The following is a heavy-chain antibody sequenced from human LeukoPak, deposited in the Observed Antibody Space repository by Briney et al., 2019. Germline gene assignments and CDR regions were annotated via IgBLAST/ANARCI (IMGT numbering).Heavy chain of an antibody. J-gene: IGHJ4*02. CDR3: AKKYSGSYLSDFDS. D-gene: IGHD1-26*01. CDR2: ISGSDGST. V-gene: IGHV3-23*01. Sequence: PGGSLRLSCAASGLTFRNYAMGWVRQAPGKGLEWVSSISGSDGSTYYADSVKGRFTLSRDNSKNTVDLQMNSLSAEDTAIYYCAKKYSGSYLSDFDSWGQGTLVTVSS. CDR1: GLTFRNYA.